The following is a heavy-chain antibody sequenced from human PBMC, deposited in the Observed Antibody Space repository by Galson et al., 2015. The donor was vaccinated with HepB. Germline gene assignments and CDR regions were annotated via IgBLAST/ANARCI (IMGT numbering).Heavy chain of an antibody. D-gene: IGHD6-19*01. V-gene: IGHV2-70*11. CDR3: ARQAGYSSGWYFTQTGFDY. CDR2: IDWDDDK. J-gene: IGHJ4*02. Sequence: PALVKPTQTLTLPCTFSGFSLSTSGMCVSWIRQPPGKALEWLARIDWDDDKYYSTSLKTRLTISKDTSKNQVVLTMTNMDPVDTATYYCARQAGYSSGWYFTQTGFDYWGQGTLVTVSS. CDR1: GFSLSTSGMC.